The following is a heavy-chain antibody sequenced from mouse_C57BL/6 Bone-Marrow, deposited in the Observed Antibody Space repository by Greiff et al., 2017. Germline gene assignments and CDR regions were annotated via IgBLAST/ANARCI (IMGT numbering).Heavy chain of an antibody. D-gene: IGHD3-2*02. J-gene: IGHJ3*01. CDR1: GFSLTSYG. CDR2: IWGVGST. CDR3: ASSPRSSSGLFAY. V-gene: IGHV2-6*01. Sequence: VMLVESGPGLVAPSQSLSITCTVSGFSLTSYGVDWVRQSPGKGLEWLGVIWGVGSTNYNSALKSRLSISKDNSKSQGFLKMNSLQTDDTAMYYCASSPRSSSGLFAYWGQGTLVTVSA.